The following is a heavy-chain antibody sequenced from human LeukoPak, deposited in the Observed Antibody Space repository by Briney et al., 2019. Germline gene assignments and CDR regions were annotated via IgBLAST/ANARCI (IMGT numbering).Heavy chain of an antibody. CDR2: INPSGGST. CDR1: GYTLTELS. V-gene: IGHV1-46*01. Sequence: ASVKVSCKVSGYTLTELSMHWVRQAPGQGLEWMGIINPSGGSTSYAQKFQGRVTMTRDMSTSTVYMELSSLRSEDTAVYYCARYPGAYCGGDCSLDYWGQGTLVTVSS. D-gene: IGHD2-21*02. J-gene: IGHJ4*02. CDR3: ARYPGAYCGGDCSLDY.